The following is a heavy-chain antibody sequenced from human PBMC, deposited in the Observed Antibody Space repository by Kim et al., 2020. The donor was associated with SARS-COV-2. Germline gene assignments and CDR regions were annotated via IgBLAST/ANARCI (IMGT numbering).Heavy chain of an antibody. Sequence: GGSLRLSCAASGFTFSSYAMHWVRQAPGKGLEWVAVISYDGSNKYYADSVKGRFTISRDNSKNTLYLQMNSLRAEDTAVYYCASDLSIAARNYYGMDVWRQGTTVTVSS. V-gene: IGHV3-30*04. D-gene: IGHD6-6*01. CDR2: ISYDGSNK. J-gene: IGHJ6*02. CDR3: ASDLSIAARNYYGMDV. CDR1: GFTFSSYA.